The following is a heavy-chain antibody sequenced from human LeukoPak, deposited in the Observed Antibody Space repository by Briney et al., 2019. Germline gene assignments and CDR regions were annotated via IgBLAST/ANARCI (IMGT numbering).Heavy chain of an antibody. Sequence: GGSLRLSCAASGFTFSDNYMSWIRQAPGKGLEWVSYISSSGNTTKNADSVKGRFTITRDNAKNSLYLQMNSLRAEDTAVYYCARDGGSAWFLDYWGQGTLVIVSS. CDR1: GFTFSDNY. V-gene: IGHV3-11*04. CDR3: ARDGGSAWFLDY. J-gene: IGHJ4*02. CDR2: ISSSGNTT. D-gene: IGHD6-19*01.